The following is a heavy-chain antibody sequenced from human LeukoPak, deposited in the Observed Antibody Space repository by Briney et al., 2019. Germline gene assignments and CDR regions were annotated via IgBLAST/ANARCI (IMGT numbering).Heavy chain of an antibody. V-gene: IGHV3-23*01. Sequence: GGSLRLSCAASGFTFSSYSMNWVRQAPGKGLEWVSAISGSGGSTFYADSVKGRFTISRDNAKNTLYLQMNSLRAEDTAVYYCAKRSDYGGDWNHFDYWGQGTLVTVSS. CDR1: GFTFSSYS. D-gene: IGHD4-23*01. J-gene: IGHJ4*02. CDR2: ISGSGGST. CDR3: AKRSDYGGDWNHFDY.